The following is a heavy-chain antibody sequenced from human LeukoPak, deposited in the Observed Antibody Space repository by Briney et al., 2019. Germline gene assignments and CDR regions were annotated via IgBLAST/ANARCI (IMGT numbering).Heavy chain of an antibody. CDR1: GASISTYY. D-gene: IGHD3-10*01. CDR3: ARGWRRRRITMVRGVIWRWFDP. J-gene: IGHJ5*02. Sequence: PSETLSLTCTVSGASISTYYWSWIRQPPGKGLEWIGEINHSGSTNYNPSLKSRVTISVDTSKNQFSLKLSSVTAADTAVYYCARGWRRRRITMVRGVIWRWFDPWGQGTLVTVSS. CDR2: INHSGST. V-gene: IGHV4-34*01.